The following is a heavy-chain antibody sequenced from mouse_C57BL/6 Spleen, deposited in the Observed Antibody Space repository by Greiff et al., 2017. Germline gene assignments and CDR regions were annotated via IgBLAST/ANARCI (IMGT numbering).Heavy chain of an antibody. CDR1: GYAFTGYW. CDR2: IYPGNGDT. V-gene: IGHV1-80*01. J-gene: IGHJ2*01. CDR3: ERLAVGAVRDYFDY. D-gene: IGHD1-1*01. Sequence: QVQLQQSGAELVKPGASVKMSCKASGYAFTGYWMNWVKQRPGQGLEWIGKIYPGNGDTNYNEKFKGKATLTADNSSSTAYMQLSSLTTEDSAVYVGERLAVGAVRDYFDYWGQGTTLTVSS.